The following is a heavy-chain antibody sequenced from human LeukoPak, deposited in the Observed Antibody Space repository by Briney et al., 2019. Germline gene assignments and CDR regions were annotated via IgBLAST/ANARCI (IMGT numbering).Heavy chain of an antibody. J-gene: IGHJ4*02. CDR1: GGSISSYY. D-gene: IGHD3-10*01. V-gene: IGHV4-4*07. CDR2: IYTSGST. Sequence: SETLSLTCTGSGGSISSYYWSWIRQPAGKGLEWIGRIYTSGSTNYNPSLKSRVTMSVDTSKNQFSLKLSSVTAADTAVYYWASSGNAGDDYWGQGTLVTVSS. CDR3: ASSGNAGDDY.